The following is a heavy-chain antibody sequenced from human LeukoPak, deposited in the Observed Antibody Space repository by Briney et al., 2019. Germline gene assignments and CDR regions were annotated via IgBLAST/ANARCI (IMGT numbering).Heavy chain of an antibody. CDR2: IKQDGSEK. D-gene: IGHD4-17*01. J-gene: IGHJ4*02. Sequence: GGSLRLSCAASGFTFSSYWMSWVRQAPGKGLEWVANIKQDGSEKYYVDSVKGRFTISRDNAKNSLYLQMNSLRAEDTAVYYCAKVGGKTTVTTDFDYWGQGTLVTVSS. V-gene: IGHV3-7*01. CDR3: AKVGGKTTVTTDFDY. CDR1: GFTFSSYW.